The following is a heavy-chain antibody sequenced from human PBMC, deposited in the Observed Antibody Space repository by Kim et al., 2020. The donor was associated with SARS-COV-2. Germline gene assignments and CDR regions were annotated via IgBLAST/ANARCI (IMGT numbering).Heavy chain of an antibody. CDR2: IIPIFGTA. D-gene: IGHD3-10*01. Sequence: SVKVSCKASGGTFSSYAISWVRQAPGQGLEWMGGIIPIFGTANYAQKFQGRVTITADESTSTAYMELSSLRSEDTAVYYCARDNYYGSGDWFDPWGQGTLVTVSS. CDR3: ARDNYYGSGDWFDP. V-gene: IGHV1-69*13. CDR1: GGTFSSYA. J-gene: IGHJ5*02.